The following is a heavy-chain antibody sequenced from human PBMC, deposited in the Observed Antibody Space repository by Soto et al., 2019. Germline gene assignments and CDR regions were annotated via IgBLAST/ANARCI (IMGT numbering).Heavy chain of an antibody. CDR1: GFSFDSHA. V-gene: IGHV3-23*01. D-gene: IGHD3-10*01. CDR3: ARDQGLIAVHYYYFDS. CDR2: ISSRGATV. Sequence: VGSLRLSCVASGFSFDSHAISWVRQAPGKGLEWVSSISSRGATVFYADSVKGRFTISRDNSDNSVYLQMNSLRAEDTAVYFCARDQGLIAVHYYYFDSWGQGTLVTVSS. J-gene: IGHJ4*02.